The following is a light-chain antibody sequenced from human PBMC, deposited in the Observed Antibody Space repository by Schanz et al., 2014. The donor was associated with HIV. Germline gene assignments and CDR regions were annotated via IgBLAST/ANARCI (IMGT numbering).Light chain of an antibody. J-gene: IGKJ4*01. CDR3: QYFGNSGGT. Sequence: EIVLTQSPVTLSLSPGERATLSCRASQSISTYLAWYQQRPGQSPRLLIYGASNRASGIPDRFSGSGSGTDFTLTISRLEPEDFAVYYCQYFGNSGGTFGGGTKVEIK. CDR2: GAS. CDR1: QSISTY. V-gene: IGKV3-20*01.